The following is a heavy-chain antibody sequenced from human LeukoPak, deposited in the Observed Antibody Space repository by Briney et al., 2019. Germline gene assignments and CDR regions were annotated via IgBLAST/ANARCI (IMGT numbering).Heavy chain of an antibody. J-gene: IGHJ4*02. D-gene: IGHD3-3*01. CDR3: AKDLDYDFWSGLVDY. CDR1: GFTFSSYG. Sequence: GGSLRLSCAASGFTFSSYGMHWVRQAPGKGLEWVAFIRYDGSNKYYADSVKGRFTISRDNSKNTLYLQMNSLRAEDTAVYYCAKDLDYDFWSGLVDYWGQGTLVTVSS. CDR2: IRYDGSNK. V-gene: IGHV3-30*02.